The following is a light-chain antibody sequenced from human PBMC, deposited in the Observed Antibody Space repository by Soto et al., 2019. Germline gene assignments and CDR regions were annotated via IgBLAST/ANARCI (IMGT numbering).Light chain of an antibody. J-gene: IGKJ5*01. Sequence: IHMTQSPSTLATSVGHTVTITCRASQSVGYWLAWYQQKPGKAPTFLVYAASNLHSGVTARFSGSGSGSEFTLNISRLQPEDFGTYYCQPINSSPITFGPGTRLEIK. V-gene: IGKV1-5*01. CDR1: QSVGYW. CDR3: QPINSSPIT. CDR2: AAS.